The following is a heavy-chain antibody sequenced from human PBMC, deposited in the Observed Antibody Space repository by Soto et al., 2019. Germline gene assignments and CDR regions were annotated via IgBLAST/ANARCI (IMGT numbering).Heavy chain of an antibody. J-gene: IGHJ5*02. D-gene: IGHD6-13*01. V-gene: IGHV5-51*01. CDR1: GYSFISYW. Sequence: PGEALKSSGKGSGYSFISYWIGWVRQTPGKGLEWVGIIYPGDPETRYSPSFQGQVTISADKSITPGYLQWSSLKASDTAMYYCARATATAGLNWFDPWGQGTLVTVSS. CDR2: IYPGDPET. CDR3: ARATATAGLNWFDP.